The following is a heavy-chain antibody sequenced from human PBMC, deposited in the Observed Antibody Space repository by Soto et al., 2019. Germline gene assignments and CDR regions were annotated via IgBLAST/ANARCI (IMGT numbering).Heavy chain of an antibody. J-gene: IGHJ4*02. V-gene: IGHV3-11*01. CDR2: ISSSGSII. CDR1: GFTFSDNY. Sequence: PGGSLRLSCAASGFTFSDNYMSWIRQALGKGLEWVSYISSSGSIIYYADSVKGRFTISRDNAKNSLYLQMNSLRAEDTAVYYCARDLGYYESDGYFDYWGQGALVTVSS. D-gene: IGHD3-22*01. CDR3: ARDLGYYESDGYFDY.